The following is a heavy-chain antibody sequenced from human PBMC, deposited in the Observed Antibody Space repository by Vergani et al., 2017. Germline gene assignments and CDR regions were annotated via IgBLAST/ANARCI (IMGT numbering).Heavy chain of an antibody. CDR2: IKSKTDGGTT. D-gene: IGHD3-10*01. V-gene: IGHV3-15*01. CDR3: TTDGQVWFGELLFHPGY. Sequence: VQLVESGGGVVQPGRSLRLSCAASGFTFSNAWMSWVRQAPGKGLEWVGRIKSKTDGGTTDYAAPVKGRFTISRDDSKNTLYLQMNSLKTEDTAVYYCTTDGQVWFGELLFHPGYWGQGTLVTVSS. CDR1: GFTFSNAW. J-gene: IGHJ4*02.